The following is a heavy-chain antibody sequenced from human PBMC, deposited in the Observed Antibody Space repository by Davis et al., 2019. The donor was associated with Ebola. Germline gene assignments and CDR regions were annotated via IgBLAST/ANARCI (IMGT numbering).Heavy chain of an antibody. CDR3: AKWDCSGGSCYGMDV. Sequence: GGSLRLSCAASGLTVSSNYMSWVRQAPGKGLEWVSAISGSGGSTYYADSVKGRFTISRDNSKNTLYLQMNSLIAEDTAVYYCAKWDCSGGSCYGMDVWGQGTTVTVSS. CDR2: ISGSGGST. J-gene: IGHJ6*02. V-gene: IGHV3-23*01. CDR1: GLTVSSNY. D-gene: IGHD2-15*01.